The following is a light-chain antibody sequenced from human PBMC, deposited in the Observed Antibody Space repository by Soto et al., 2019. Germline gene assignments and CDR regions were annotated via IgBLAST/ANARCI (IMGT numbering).Light chain of an antibody. V-gene: IGKV3-11*01. CDR3: QQRL. Sequence: EIVLTQSPATLSLSPGERATLSCRASQSVSSYLAWYQQKPGQAPRLLIYDASNRATDIPARFSGSGSGTDFTLTISSLEPEDFAVYYCQQRLFGGGTKVEIK. CDR2: DAS. J-gene: IGKJ4*01. CDR1: QSVSSY.